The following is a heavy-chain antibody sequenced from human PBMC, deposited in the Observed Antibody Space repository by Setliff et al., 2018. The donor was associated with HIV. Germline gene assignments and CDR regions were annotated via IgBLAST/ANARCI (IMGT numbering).Heavy chain of an antibody. V-gene: IGHV3-7*01. CDR3: VREGEYFDTIGHYLVRRFFDL. CDR2: MKYDGTEI. J-gene: IGHJ3*01. Sequence: SCAASGFSFRTYWMSWVRQAPGKGLEWVANMKYDGTEIYYVDAVKGRFTISRDNAKKSVFLHMSSLRGEDTAVYYCVREGEYFDTIGHYLVRRFFDLWGQGTMVTVSS. CDR1: GFSFRTYW. D-gene: IGHD3-9*01.